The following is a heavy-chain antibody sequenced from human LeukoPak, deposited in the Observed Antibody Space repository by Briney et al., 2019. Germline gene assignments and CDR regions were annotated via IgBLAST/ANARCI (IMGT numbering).Heavy chain of an antibody. V-gene: IGHV3-23*01. J-gene: IGHJ4*02. Sequence: GGSLRLSCAASGFTFSSYAMSWVRQAPGKGLEWVSAISGSGGSTYYADSVEGRFTISRDNSKNTLYLQMNSLRAEDTAVYYCAKQRQRIAAAGTLFYWGQGTLVTVSS. CDR2: ISGSGGST. CDR1: GFTFSSYA. CDR3: AKQRQRIAAAGTLFY. D-gene: IGHD6-13*01.